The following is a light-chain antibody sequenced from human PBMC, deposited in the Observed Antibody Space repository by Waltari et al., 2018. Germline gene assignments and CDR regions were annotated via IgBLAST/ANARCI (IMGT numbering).Light chain of an antibody. CDR3: QQYNNWPPQYT. J-gene: IGKJ2*01. V-gene: IGKV3-15*01. CDR1: QRFSSN. CDR2: RAS. Sequence: EIVMTQSPATLSVSPGERASLSWRASQRFSSNLAWYQQKPVQAPRLLIYRASTRVSGIPARFSGSGSGTEFTLTIISLQSEDFAVYYCQQYNNWPPQYTFGQGTKLEIK.